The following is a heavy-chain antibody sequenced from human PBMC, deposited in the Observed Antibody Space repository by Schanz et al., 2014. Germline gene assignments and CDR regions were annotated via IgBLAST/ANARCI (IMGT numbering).Heavy chain of an antibody. Sequence: EVQLVESGGDLVQPGGSLRLSCSASGFTFSTFAMHWVRQAPGKGLEWVSVIGVDGTTTYYADSVKGRFTISRDNSKNTLYLQMNSLRAEDTAVYYCAKSLESCPGGRCSRGYFDYWGQGTLVTVSS. CDR1: GFTFSTFA. D-gene: IGHD2-8*02. V-gene: IGHV3-23*04. CDR2: IGVDGTTT. J-gene: IGHJ4*02. CDR3: AKSLESCPGGRCSRGYFDY.